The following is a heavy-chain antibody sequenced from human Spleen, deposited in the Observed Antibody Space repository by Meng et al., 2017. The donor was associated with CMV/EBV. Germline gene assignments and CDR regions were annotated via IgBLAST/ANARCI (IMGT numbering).Heavy chain of an antibody. V-gene: IGHV1-2*02. J-gene: IGHJ3*02. CDR2: INPNSGGT. D-gene: IGHD3-3*01. CDR3: ASHKNVLRFLEWSSDAFDI. CDR1: GYTLTGYN. Sequence: ASVKVSCKASGYTLTGYNIHWVRQAPGQGLEWMGWINPNSGGTKYAQKFQGRVTMTRDTSIRTAYMELSSLRSDDTAVYYCASHKNVLRFLEWSSDAFDIWGQGTMVTVSS.